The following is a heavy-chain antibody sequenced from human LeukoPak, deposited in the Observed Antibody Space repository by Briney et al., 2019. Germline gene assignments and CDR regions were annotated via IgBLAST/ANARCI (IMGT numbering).Heavy chain of an antibody. CDR2: ISYDGSNK. CDR3: TKDGGLTVTTHDAFDI. J-gene: IGHJ3*02. D-gene: IGHD4-17*01. Sequence: PGGSLRLSCAASGFTFSNYGRHWVRQAPGKGLEWVAVISYDGSNKYYADSVKGLFTISRDNSKNTFYLQMISLRAEDTAVYYCTKDGGLTVTTHDAFDIWGQGTMVTVSS. CDR1: GFTFSNYG. V-gene: IGHV3-30*18.